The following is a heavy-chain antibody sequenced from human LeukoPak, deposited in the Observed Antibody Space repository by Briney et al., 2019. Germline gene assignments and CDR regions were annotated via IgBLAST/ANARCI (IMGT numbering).Heavy chain of an antibody. Sequence: GRSLSLSCAASGFTFSSYGMHWVRQAPGKGLEWVAVISYDGGNKYYADSVKGRFTISRDNSKNTLYLQMNSLRAEDTAVYYCAREPYGSGSPRRFYPWGQGTLVTVSS. J-gene: IGHJ5*02. D-gene: IGHD3-10*01. CDR2: ISYDGGNK. CDR3: AREPYGSGSPRRFYP. CDR1: GFTFSSYG. V-gene: IGHV3-30*03.